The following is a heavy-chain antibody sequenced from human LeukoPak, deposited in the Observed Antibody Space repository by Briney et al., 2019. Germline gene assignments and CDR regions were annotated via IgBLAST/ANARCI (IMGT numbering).Heavy chain of an antibody. D-gene: IGHD3-10*01. CDR1: GFTFSSYA. CDR3: ARERFHGSGAPKYDF. Sequence: GGSLRLSCAASGFTFSSYAMSWVRQAPGKGLEWVSAISGSGGSTYYADSVKGRFTISRDNAKNSLYLQGQSLRVDDTAVYYCARERFHGSGAPKYDFWGQGTLVTVSS. J-gene: IGHJ4*02. V-gene: IGHV3-23*01. CDR2: ISGSGGST.